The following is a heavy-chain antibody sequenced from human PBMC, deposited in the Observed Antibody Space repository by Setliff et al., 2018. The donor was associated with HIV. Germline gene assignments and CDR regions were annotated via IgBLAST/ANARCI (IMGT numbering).Heavy chain of an antibody. J-gene: IGHJ5*02. D-gene: IGHD2-2*01. CDR1: GYTFTDYY. Sequence: SVKVSCKASGYTFTDYYMHWVRQAPGQGLEWMGGIIPILGIANYAQKFQGRVTITTDESTTTAYMELRSLRSDDTAVYYCARGTTPLGWFDPWGQGTLVTVSS. V-gene: IGHV1-69*10. CDR3: ARGTTPLGWFDP. CDR2: IIPILGIA.